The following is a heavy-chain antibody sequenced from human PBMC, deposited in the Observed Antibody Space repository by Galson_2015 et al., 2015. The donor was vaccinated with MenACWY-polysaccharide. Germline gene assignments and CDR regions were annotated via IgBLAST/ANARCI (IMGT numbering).Heavy chain of an antibody. D-gene: IGHD3-3*01. J-gene: IGHJ5*02. CDR1: GFTFTSHA. V-gene: IGHV3-23*01. CDR2: IRSSGTNT. Sequence: SLRLSCAASGFTFTSHAMSWVRPAPGKGQEWVSAIRSSGTNTYYADSVKGRFTISRDNSKNTLYLQMNSLRAEDTAVYYCAKDSTDFWSVAGRFDHWGQGTLVTVSS. CDR3: AKDSTDFWSVAGRFDH.